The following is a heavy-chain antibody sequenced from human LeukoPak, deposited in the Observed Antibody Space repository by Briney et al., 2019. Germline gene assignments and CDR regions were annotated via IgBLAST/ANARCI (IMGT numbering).Heavy chain of an antibody. J-gene: IGHJ5*02. CDR3: ARPLMYYYGSETYFWFDP. D-gene: IGHD3-10*01. CDR1: GFTFSRYW. CDR2: IKQDGSEK. Sequence: GGSLRLSCGASGFTFSRYWMSWVRQVPGKGLEWVANIKQDGSEKHYVDSVKGRFTISRDNAKNSLSLQMNSLRAEDTAVYYCARPLMYYYGSETYFWFDPWGQGTLVTVSS. V-gene: IGHV3-7*01.